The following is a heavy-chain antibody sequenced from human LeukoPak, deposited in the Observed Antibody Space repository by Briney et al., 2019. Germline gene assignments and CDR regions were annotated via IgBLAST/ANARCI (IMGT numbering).Heavy chain of an antibody. V-gene: IGHV1-8*01. Sequence: ASVKVSCKASGYTFTSYDINWVRQATGQGLEWMGWMNPNSGNTGYAQKFQGRVTMTRNTSISTAYMELSSLRSEDTAVYYCARGRMKPKYYYDSSGLYYFDYWGQGTLVTVSS. D-gene: IGHD3-22*01. CDR1: GYTFTSYD. CDR3: ARGRMKPKYYYDSSGLYYFDY. J-gene: IGHJ4*02. CDR2: MNPNSGNT.